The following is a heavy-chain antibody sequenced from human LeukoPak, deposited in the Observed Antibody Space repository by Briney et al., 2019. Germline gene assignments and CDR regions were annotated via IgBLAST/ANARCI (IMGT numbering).Heavy chain of an antibody. V-gene: IGHV4-59*01. CDR3: ARGLLGYMDV. CDR2: IYYSGST. D-gene: IGHD2-21*01. CDR1: GGSISIYY. J-gene: IGHJ6*03. Sequence: SETLSLTCTVSGGSISIYYCSWIRQPPGKGLEWSGYIYYSGSTNYNPPLKSRVTISVDTSKNQFSLKLSSVTAADTAVYYCARGLLGYMDVWGKGTTVTVSS.